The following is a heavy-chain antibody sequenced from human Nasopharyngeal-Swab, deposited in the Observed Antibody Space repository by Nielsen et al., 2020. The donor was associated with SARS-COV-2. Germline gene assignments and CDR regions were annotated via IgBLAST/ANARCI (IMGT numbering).Heavy chain of an antibody. D-gene: IGHD6-6*01. J-gene: IGHJ4*02. Sequence: VRQAPGKGLEWVAVISYDGSNKYYADSVKGRFTISRDNSKNTLYLQMNSLRAEDTAVYYCAKEEVEYSSSSGDYWGQGTLVTRLL. V-gene: IGHV3-30*18. CDR2: ISYDGSNK. CDR3: AKEEVEYSSSSGDY.